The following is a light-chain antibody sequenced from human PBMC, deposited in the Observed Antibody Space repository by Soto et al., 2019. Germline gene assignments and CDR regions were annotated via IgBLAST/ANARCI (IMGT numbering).Light chain of an antibody. J-gene: IGKJ1*01. Sequence: EIVLTQSPGTLSLSPGARATLSCRARQSVRRSYLAWYQQKPGQAPRLLIYGASSRATGIPDRFSGSGSGTDFTLTISRLEPEDFAVYYCQQYGSSPQTFGQGTKVDI. CDR1: QSVRRSY. CDR3: QQYGSSPQT. V-gene: IGKV3-20*01. CDR2: GAS.